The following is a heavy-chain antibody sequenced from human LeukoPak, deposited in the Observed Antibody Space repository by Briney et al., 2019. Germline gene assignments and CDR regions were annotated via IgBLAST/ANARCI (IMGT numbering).Heavy chain of an antibody. J-gene: IGHJ1*01. CDR2: ISSSGSTI. D-gene: IGHD3-22*01. CDR3: AFPYYDSTLGYFQH. Sequence: GGSLRLSCAASGFTFSDYYMSWIRQAPGKGLEWVSYISSSGSTIYYADSGKGRFTISRDNAKNSLYLQMNSLRAEDTAVYYCAFPYYDSTLGYFQHWGQGTLVTVSS. V-gene: IGHV3-11*04. CDR1: GFTFSDYY.